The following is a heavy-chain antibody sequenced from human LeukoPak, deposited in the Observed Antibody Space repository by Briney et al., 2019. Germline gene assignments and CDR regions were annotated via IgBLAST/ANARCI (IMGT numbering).Heavy chain of an antibody. V-gene: IGHV3-23*01. CDR3: AKHRRYSSSWSYDD. CDR2: ISGSGGST. CDR1: GFTFSSYG. J-gene: IGHJ4*02. Sequence: GGSLRLSCAASGFTFSSYGMHWVRQAPGKGLEWVSGISGSGGSTYYADSVKGRFTISRDNSKNTLYLQMNSLRAEDTAVYYCAKHRRYSSSWSYDDWGQGTLVTVSS. D-gene: IGHD6-13*01.